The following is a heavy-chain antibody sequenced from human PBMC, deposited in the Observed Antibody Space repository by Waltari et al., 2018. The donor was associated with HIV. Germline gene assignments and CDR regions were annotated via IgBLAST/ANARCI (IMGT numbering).Heavy chain of an antibody. CDR3: AKDEAGAGSPEVWFDP. D-gene: IGHD6-13*01. J-gene: IGHJ5*02. CDR2: ISDSTGRT. CDR1: GATFRRSA. V-gene: IGHV3-23*01. Sequence: EMQLLESGGGLVQPGGSLRLSCDASGATFRRSAMHWVRQAPGKGLEWVSGISDSTGRTYYGDSVKGRFTISRDNSKNTLYLQMSSLRVEDTAIYYCAKDEAGAGSPEVWFDPWGQGTLVTVSS.